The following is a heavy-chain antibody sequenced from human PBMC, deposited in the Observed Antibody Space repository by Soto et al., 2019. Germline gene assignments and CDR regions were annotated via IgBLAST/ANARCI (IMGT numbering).Heavy chain of an antibody. CDR3: AGDSITKFWGQADY. J-gene: IGHJ4*02. CDR2: ISYDGSNK. D-gene: IGHD3-9*01. Sequence: QVQLVESGGGVVQPGRSLRLSCAASGFTFSSYAMHWVRQAPGKGLEWVAVISYDGSNKYYADSVKGRFTISRDNSKNTLYLQMNSLRAEDTAVYYCAGDSITKFWGQADYWGQGTLVTVSS. V-gene: IGHV3-30-3*01. CDR1: GFTFSSYA.